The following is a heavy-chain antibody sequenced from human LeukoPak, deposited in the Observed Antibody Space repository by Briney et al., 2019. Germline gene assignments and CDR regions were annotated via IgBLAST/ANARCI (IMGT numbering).Heavy chain of an antibody. Sequence: ASVKVSCKASGGTFSSYAISWVRQAPGQGLEWMGRIIPIFGTANYAQKFQGRVTITADKSTSTAYMELSSLRSEDTAVYYCARVLYYYDSSGYYYSDYWGQGTLVTVSS. V-gene: IGHV1-69*06. D-gene: IGHD3-22*01. CDR1: GGTFSSYA. CDR3: ARVLYYYDSSGYYYSDY. J-gene: IGHJ4*02. CDR2: IIPIFGTA.